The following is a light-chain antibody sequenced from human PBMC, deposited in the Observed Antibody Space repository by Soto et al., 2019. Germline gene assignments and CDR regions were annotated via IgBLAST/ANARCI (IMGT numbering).Light chain of an antibody. V-gene: IGKV1-5*03. CDR2: KAS. J-gene: IGKJ5*01. CDR1: QTISSW. Sequence: DIQMTQSPSTLSASVRDRVTITCRASQTISSWLAWFQQRPGRAPKFLIYKASSLKNGVPLRFSGSGSGTEFTLTINSLQADDFATYYCQQHNSFSITFGQGTRLEIK. CDR3: QQHNSFSIT.